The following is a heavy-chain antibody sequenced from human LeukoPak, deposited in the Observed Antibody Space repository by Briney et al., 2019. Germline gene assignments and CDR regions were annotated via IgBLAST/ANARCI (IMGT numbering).Heavy chain of an antibody. J-gene: IGHJ4*02. V-gene: IGHV3-23*01. CDR1: GFTFSMYA. CDR3: AKGQGSGIYKYYFDY. D-gene: IGHD3-10*01. CDR2: ISDNT. Sequence: GGSLRLSCAVSGFTFSMYAMAWVRQAPGKGLEWVSGISDNTYYADSVRGRFTISRDNSKNTLYLQMNSLRAEDTAVYYWAKGQGSGIYKYYFDYWGQGTLVTVSS.